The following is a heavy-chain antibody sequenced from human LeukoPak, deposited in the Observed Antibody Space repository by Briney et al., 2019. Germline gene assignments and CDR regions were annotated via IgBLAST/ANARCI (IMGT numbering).Heavy chain of an antibody. CDR2: INSDGSNT. J-gene: IGHJ4*02. CDR3: ARAGRDGSYDY. Sequence: PGRSLRPSYPASGLTFSSYWMHSARQAPGKGLGWVLRINSDGSNTTYADSVKGRFTISRDNAKNTLYLQMNSLRAEDTAVYSCARAGRDGSYDYWGQGTLVTVSS. D-gene: IGHD1-26*01. V-gene: IGHV3-74*01. CDR1: GLTFSSYW.